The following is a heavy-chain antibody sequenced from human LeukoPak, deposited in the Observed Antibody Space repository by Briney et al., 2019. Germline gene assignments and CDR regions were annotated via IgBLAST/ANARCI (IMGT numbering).Heavy chain of an antibody. CDR1: GFTFSNYG. D-gene: IGHD6-19*01. CDR3: AKPPRKYSSGWYYFDY. Sequence: GRSLRLSCAASGFTFSNYGIHWVRQAPGKGLEWVAVISYDGSNKYYADSVKGRFTISRDNSKNTLYPQMNSLRAEDTAVYYCAKPPRKYSSGWYYFDYWGQGTLVTVSS. CDR2: ISYDGSNK. V-gene: IGHV3-30*18. J-gene: IGHJ4*02.